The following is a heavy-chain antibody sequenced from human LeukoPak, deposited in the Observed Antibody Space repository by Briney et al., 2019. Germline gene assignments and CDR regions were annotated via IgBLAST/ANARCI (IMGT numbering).Heavy chain of an antibody. CDR2: ISAYNGNT. Sequence: GASVKVSCKASGYSFSSYGISWVRQAPGQGLEWMGWISAYNGNTNYAQKFQGRVTMTTDTSTSTAYMELRSLRSDDTAVYYCARDYCSSTSCLFDYWGQGTLVTVSS. V-gene: IGHV1-18*01. CDR3: ARDYCSSTSCLFDY. J-gene: IGHJ4*02. CDR1: GYSFSSYG. D-gene: IGHD2-2*01.